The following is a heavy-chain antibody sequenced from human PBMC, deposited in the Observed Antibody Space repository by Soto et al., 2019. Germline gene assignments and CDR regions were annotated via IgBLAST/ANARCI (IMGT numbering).Heavy chain of an antibody. CDR1: GFTFNNYG. Sequence: GGSLRLSCAASGFTFNNYGMNWVRQAPGKGLEWVSSIGTSSDTYYADSMKGRLTISRDNAQNSLYLQIHSLRVEDTAVYYCARGGYPCFWGQGTLVTVSS. CDR2: IGTSSDT. J-gene: IGHJ4*02. V-gene: IGHV3-21*06. D-gene: IGHD1-26*01. CDR3: ARGGYPCF.